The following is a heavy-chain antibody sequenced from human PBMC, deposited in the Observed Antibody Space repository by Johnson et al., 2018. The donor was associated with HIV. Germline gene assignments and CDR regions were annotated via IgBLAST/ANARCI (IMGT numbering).Heavy chain of an antibody. V-gene: IGHV3-30*04. CDR2: ISYDGSDK. CDR3: AREAVTLRGWGHVFDI. J-gene: IGHJ3*02. D-gene: IGHD3-16*01. Sequence: QVQLVESGGGVVQPGRSLRLSCAASGFTFSSYAMHWVRQAPAKGLEWVAVISYDGSDKYYAASLKGRFTISRDNSKNTLYLQMNSLRAEDTAVYYCAREAVTLRGWGHVFDIWGQGTMVTVSS. CDR1: GFTFSSYA.